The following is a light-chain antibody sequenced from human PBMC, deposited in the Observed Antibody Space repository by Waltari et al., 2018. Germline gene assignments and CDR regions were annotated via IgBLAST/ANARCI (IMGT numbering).Light chain of an antibody. V-gene: IGLV3-1*01. CDR3: QAWDSSTGV. J-gene: IGLJ2*01. CDR1: KLGDKY. Sequence: SYELTQPPSVSVSPGQTALITCSGDKLGDKYACWYQQKPGQSPVLVIYQDSKRPSGIPERFSGSNSGNTATLTISGTQAMDEADYYCQAWDSSTGVFGGGTKLTVL. CDR2: QDS.